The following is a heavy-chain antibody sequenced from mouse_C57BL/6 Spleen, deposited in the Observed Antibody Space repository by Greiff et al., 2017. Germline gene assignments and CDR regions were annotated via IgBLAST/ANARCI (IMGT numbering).Heavy chain of an antibody. D-gene: IGHD3-3*01. CDR2: ISSGGSYT. CDR3: ARGGGRGGYFDV. J-gene: IGHJ1*03. CDR1: GFTFSSYG. Sequence: EVKLVESGGDLVKPGGSLKLSCAASGFTFSSYGMSWVRQTPDKRLEWVATISSGGSYTYYPDSVKGRFTISRDNAKNTLYLQMSSLKSEDTAMYYCARGGGRGGYFDVWGTGTTVTVSS. V-gene: IGHV5-6*01.